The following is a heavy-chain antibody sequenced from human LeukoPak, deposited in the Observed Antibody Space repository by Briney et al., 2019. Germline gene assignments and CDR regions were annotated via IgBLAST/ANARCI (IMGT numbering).Heavy chain of an antibody. V-gene: IGHV3-74*01. CDR3: ARATRIYSSGWYYSFDY. CDR1: GFTFSTYW. Sequence: GGSLRLSCAASGFTFSTYWMHWVRQAPGKGLVWVSHINVDGSGATYADSVKGRFTIYRDNAKNTLYLHMNSLRAEDTAVYYCARATRIYSSGWYYSFDYWGQGTLVTVSS. J-gene: IGHJ4*02. D-gene: IGHD6-19*01. CDR2: INVDGSGA.